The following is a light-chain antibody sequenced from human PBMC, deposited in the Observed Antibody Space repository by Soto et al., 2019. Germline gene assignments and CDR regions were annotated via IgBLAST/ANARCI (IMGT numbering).Light chain of an antibody. J-gene: IGKJ4*01. CDR2: DAS. CDR1: QDIAIV. CDR3: QQFNGFPLT. V-gene: IGKV1-13*02. Sequence: IQLTQSPPSLLLPAGERSLIICRPVQDIAIVLAWYQQRPGKAPKLLLYDASNLEAGVPSRFSGSGSGTDFTLTITSLRPEDFATYYCQQFNGFPLTFGGGTKVQIK.